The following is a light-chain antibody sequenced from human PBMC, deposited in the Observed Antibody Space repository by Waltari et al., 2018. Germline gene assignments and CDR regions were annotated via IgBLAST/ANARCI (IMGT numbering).Light chain of an antibody. CDR1: ATDIGGYNY. V-gene: IGLV2-14*03. Sequence: QSALTQPASVSGSPGQSITISCTGTATDIGGYNYVSWYQQHPGKAPKLVIFDVSSRPSGISCRFAASKCGNTASLTISGLQPDDEADYYGCSFTSSSAWVFGGGTKLTVL. J-gene: IGLJ3*02. CDR3: CSFTSSSAWV. CDR2: DVS.